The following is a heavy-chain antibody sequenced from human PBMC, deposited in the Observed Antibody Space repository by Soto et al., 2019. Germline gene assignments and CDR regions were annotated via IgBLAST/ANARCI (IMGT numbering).Heavy chain of an antibody. CDR3: ARVQNVWGDGYNLAY. CDR2: ISYDGSNK. CDR1: GFTFSSYA. J-gene: IGHJ4*02. D-gene: IGHD3-16*01. Sequence: GGSLRLSCAASGFTFSSYAMHWVRQAPGKGLEWVAVISYDGSNKYYADSVKGRFTIPRDNSKNTLYLQMNSLRAEDTAVYYCARVQNVWGDGYNLAYWGQGTLVTVSS. V-gene: IGHV3-30-3*01.